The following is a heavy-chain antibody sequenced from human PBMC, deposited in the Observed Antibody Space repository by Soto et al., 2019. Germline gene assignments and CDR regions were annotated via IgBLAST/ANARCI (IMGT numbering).Heavy chain of an antibody. J-gene: IGHJ4*02. Sequence: LSLTCTVSGGSISSYYWSWIRQPAGKGLEWIGRIYTSGSTNYNPSLKSRVTMSVDTSKNQFSLKLSSVTAADTAVYYCARVVRGGSYPYYFDYWGQGTLVTVSS. CDR3: ARVVRGGSYPYYFDY. CDR2: IYTSGST. CDR1: GGSISSYY. V-gene: IGHV4-4*07. D-gene: IGHD1-26*01.